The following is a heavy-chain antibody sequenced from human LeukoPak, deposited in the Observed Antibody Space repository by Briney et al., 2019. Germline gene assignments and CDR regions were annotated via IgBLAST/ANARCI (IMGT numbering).Heavy chain of an antibody. D-gene: IGHD2-2*01. CDR1: GYTFTCYY. CDR3: ARHSTSLPPYFDS. J-gene: IGHJ4*02. Sequence: ASVKVSCKASGYTFTCYYMHWVRQAPGQGLEWMGWINPNSGGTNYAQKFQGRVTMTRDTSISTAYMELSRLRSDDTAVYYCARHSTSLPPYFDSWGQGTLVTVSS. V-gene: IGHV1-2*02. CDR2: INPNSGGT.